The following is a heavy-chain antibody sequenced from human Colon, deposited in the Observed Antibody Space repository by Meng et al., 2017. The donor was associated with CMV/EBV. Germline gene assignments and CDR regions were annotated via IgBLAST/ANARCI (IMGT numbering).Heavy chain of an antibody. J-gene: IGHJ4*02. V-gene: IGHV3-30*02. Sequence: GGSLRLSCSASGFTFNTFGMHWVRQAPGKGLEWVAFIRYDGTKADYADSVTGRFTISRDNAKSSLHLQMTSLRPEDSAVYFCAKEFVLGTHLDHWGQGTLVTV. CDR1: GFTFNTFG. D-gene: IGHD2-21*02. CDR3: AKEFVLGTHLDH. CDR2: IRYDGTKA.